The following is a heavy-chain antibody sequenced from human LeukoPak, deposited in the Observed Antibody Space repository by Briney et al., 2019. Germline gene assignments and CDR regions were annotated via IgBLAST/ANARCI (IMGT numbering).Heavy chain of an antibody. J-gene: IGHJ3*01. CDR3: ARDPNGDYMGAFEF. V-gene: IGHV3-23*01. D-gene: IGHD4-17*01. Sequence: GGSLRLSCAASGFTFSNYAVMWVRQAPGQGLGWVSAITSGGAPRYADSVKGRFTISRDNSKNTLCLQMNSLRAEDTAQYFCARDPNGDYMGAFEFWGRGTVVTVSS. CDR1: GFTFSNYA. CDR2: ITSGGAP.